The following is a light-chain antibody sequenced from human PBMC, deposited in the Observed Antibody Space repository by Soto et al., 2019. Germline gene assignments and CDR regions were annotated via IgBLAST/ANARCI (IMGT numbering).Light chain of an antibody. V-gene: IGKV3-11*01. J-gene: IGKJ1*01. Sequence: EIVLTQSPATLSLSPGERATLSCRASQSVSSYLAWYQQKPGQAPRLLIYGASYRATGVPARFSGSGSGTDFTLTISSLEPEECAVYYCQQRNNWPWTFGQGTKVDIK. CDR3: QQRNNWPWT. CDR2: GAS. CDR1: QSVSSY.